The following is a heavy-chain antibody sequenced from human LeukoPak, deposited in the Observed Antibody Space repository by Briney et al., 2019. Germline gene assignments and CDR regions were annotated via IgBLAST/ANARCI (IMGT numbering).Heavy chain of an antibody. J-gene: IGHJ6*03. D-gene: IGHD6-13*01. V-gene: IGHV1-18*01. CDR2: ISAYNGNT. CDR3: AREGSSSWYGGIGETRYYYYYMDV. Sequence: ASVKVSCKASGCTFTSYGISWVRQAPGQGLEWMGWISAYNGNTNYAQKLQGRVTMTTDTSTSTAYMELRSLRSDDTAVYYCAREGSSSWYGGIGETRYYYYYMDVWGKGTTVTVSS. CDR1: GCTFTSYG.